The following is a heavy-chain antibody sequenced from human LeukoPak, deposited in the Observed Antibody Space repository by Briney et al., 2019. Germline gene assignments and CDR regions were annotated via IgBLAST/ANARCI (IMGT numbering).Heavy chain of an antibody. CDR3: ARRSRIVVVPAANLFDY. CDR2: INHSGST. J-gene: IGHJ4*02. Sequence: SETLSLTCAVYGESFSGYYWSWIRQPPGKGLKWIGEINHSGSTNYNPSLKSRVTISVDTSKNQFSLKLSSVTAADTAVYYRARRSRIVVVPAANLFDYWGQGTLVTVSS. D-gene: IGHD2-2*01. V-gene: IGHV4-34*01. CDR1: GESFSGYY.